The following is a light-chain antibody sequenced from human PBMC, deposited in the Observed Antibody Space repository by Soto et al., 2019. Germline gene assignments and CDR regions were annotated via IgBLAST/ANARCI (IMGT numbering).Light chain of an antibody. V-gene: IGLV1-44*01. CDR1: SSNIGTNT. CDR2: NDN. Sequence: QSVPTQAPSASGTRGQRVTISCSGSSSNIGTNTVNWYQQLPGTAPKLLIYNDNQRPSGVPDRFSGSKSDTSASLAISGLQSDDEADYFCAAWDGSLKGVVFGGGTKLTVL. J-gene: IGLJ2*01. CDR3: AAWDGSLKGVV.